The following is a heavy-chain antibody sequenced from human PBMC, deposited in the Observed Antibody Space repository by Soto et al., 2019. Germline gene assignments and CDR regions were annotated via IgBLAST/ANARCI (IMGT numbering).Heavy chain of an antibody. V-gene: IGHV3-23*01. CDR3: AKVTSARVFYFGLDV. CDR2: ISGSAGRT. Sequence: GGSLRLSCAASGFTFTSYAMSWVRQAPGKGLEWVAIISGSAGRTYYADSVKGRFTTSRDNSKNTLYLQMNSLRAEDTAVYHCAKVTSARVFYFGLDVWGQGTTVTVSS. D-gene: IGHD2-2*01. J-gene: IGHJ6*02. CDR1: GFTFTSYA.